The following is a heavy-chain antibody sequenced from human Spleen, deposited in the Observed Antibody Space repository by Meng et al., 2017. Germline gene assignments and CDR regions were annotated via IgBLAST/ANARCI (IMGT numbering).Heavy chain of an antibody. D-gene: IGHD6-13*01. CDR1: GGSFSGYY. J-gene: IGHJ5*01. Sequence: GSLRLSCAVYGGSFSGYYWSWIRQPPGKGLEWIGEINHSGSTNYNPSLKSRVTISVDTSKNQFSLKLSSVTAADTAVYYCARGLPGYSSSWYNSWGQGTLVTVSS. V-gene: IGHV4-34*01. CDR3: ARGLPGYSSSWYNS. CDR2: INHSGST.